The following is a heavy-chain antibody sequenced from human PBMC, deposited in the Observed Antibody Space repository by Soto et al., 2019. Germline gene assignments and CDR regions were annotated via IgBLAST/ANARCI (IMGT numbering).Heavy chain of an antibody. D-gene: IGHD3-3*01. CDR1: GDTFGNYT. J-gene: IGHJ6*02. CDR2: IITIFDTT. Sequence: QVQLVQSGAEVKKPGSSVKVSCKTSGDTFGNYTVTWVRQAPGHGLAWVGGIITIFDTTNYAQKFQDRVTINAYKSTCTVYMELSSLRSEYTAVYFCAKSPQLGVLIDYDSGVDVWGQGSTVTVSS. V-gene: IGHV1-69*06. CDR3: AKSPQLGVLIDYDSGVDV.